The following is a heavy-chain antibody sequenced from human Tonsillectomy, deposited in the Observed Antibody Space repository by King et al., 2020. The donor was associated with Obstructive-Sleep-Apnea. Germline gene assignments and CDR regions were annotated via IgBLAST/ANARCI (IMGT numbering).Heavy chain of an antibody. CDR2: IDSSATTI. D-gene: IGHD3-3*01. CDR3: AREGTIFGVTKGALDI. Sequence: VQLVESGGGLVQPGESLRLSCAASGFTFSYYAMNWVRQAPGKGLEWVSYIDSSATTIYFADSVKGRFTISRDNAKKTLYLQMNSLRAEDTAVYFCAREGTIFGVTKGALDIWGQGQWSPSLQ. V-gene: IGHV3-48*04. CDR1: GFTFSYYA. J-gene: IGHJ3*02.